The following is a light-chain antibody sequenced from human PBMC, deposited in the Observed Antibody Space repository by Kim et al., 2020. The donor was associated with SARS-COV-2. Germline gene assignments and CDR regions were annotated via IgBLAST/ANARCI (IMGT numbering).Light chain of an antibody. V-gene: IGKV3-11*01. CDR2: DAS. CDR3: QQRSNWALT. J-gene: IGKJ4*01. CDR1: QSVSSY. Sequence: EIVLTQSPATLSLSLGERATLSCRASQSVSSYLAWYQQKPGQAPRLLIYDASNRATGIPARFSGSGSGTDFTLTISSLEPEDFAVYYCQQRSNWALTFGGGTKVEI.